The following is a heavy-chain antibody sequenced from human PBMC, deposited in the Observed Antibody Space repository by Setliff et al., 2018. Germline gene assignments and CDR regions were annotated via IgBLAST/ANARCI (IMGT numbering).Heavy chain of an antibody. CDR1: GYTFSHSG. D-gene: IGHD2-2*01. CDR2: ISAYTGNT. V-gene: IGHV1-18*01. CDR3: SRLVRYCTRTTCQRASGAEL. J-gene: IGHJ4*02. Sequence: ASVNVSCKASGYTFSHSGITWVRQAPGQGLEWMGWISAYTGNTNYAPKLQGRVTMTTDTSTSTAYLELRSLTSDDTAVYYCSRLVRYCTRTTCQRASGAELWGQGSLVTVSS.